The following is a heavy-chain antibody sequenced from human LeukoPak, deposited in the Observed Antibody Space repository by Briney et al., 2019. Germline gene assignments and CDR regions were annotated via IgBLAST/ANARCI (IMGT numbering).Heavy chain of an antibody. V-gene: IGHV3-23*01. J-gene: IGHJ4*02. D-gene: IGHD6-19*01. CDR3: ARDSSAWSRDY. CDR1: GFTFGSYG. CDR2: VSGSAFST. Sequence: GGSLRLSCAASGFTFGSYGMSWVRQAPGKGLEWVSAVSGSAFSTYYADSVKGRFTISRDNSKDTLYLQMNSLRVEDTAIYYCARDSSAWSRDYWGQGTLVTVSS.